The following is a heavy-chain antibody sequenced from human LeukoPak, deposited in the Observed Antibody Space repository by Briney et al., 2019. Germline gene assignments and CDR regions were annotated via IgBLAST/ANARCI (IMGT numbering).Heavy chain of an antibody. V-gene: IGHV1-2*02. D-gene: IGHD3-10*01. CDR3: ARRFYGSGSYYRFFGP. Sequence: GASVKVSCKASGYTLTGYYMHWVRQAPGQGLEWMGWINPNSGGTNYAQKFQGRVTMTRDASISTAYMELSRLRSDDTAVYYCARRFYGSGSYYRFFGPWGQGTLVTVSS. J-gene: IGHJ5*02. CDR2: INPNSGGT. CDR1: GYTLTGYY.